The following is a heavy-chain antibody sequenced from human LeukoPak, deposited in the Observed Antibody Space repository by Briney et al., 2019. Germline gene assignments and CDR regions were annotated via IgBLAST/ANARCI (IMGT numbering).Heavy chain of an antibody. CDR1: GYTFTSYG. D-gene: IGHD6-13*01. V-gene: IGHV1-18*01. J-gene: IGHJ4*02. CDR2: ISAYNGNT. CDR3: ASMVLAAAGFYYFDY. Sequence: ASVKVSCKASGYTFTSYGISWVRQAPGQGLKWMGWISAYNGNTNYAQKLQGRVTMTTDTSTSTAYMELRSLRSDDTAVYYCASMVLAAAGFYYFDYWGQGTLVTVSS.